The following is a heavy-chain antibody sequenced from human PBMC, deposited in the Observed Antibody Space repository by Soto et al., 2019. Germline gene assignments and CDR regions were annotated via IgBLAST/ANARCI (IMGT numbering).Heavy chain of an antibody. CDR1: GGTFSSYA. J-gene: IGHJ6*02. D-gene: IGHD2-2*01. V-gene: IGHV1-69*13. Sequence: SVKVSCKASGGTFSSYAIRWVRQAPGQGLEWMGGIGPIFGSANYAQKFQGRVTITADESTSTAYMALSSLRSADTALYYCARGRGLIVVVPAAIPPDYYYYGMEVWGQGTTGT. CDR3: ARGRGLIVVVPAAIPPDYYYYGMEV. CDR2: IGPIFGSA.